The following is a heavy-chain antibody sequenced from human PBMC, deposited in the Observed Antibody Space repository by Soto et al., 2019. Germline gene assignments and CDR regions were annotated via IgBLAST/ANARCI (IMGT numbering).Heavy chain of an antibody. CDR1: GLTFRDSG. J-gene: IGHJ6*04. D-gene: IGHD3-10*01. V-gene: IGHV3-30*18. CDR3: ENGQVGVRYYYGMDV. Sequence: QVQLVESGGGVVQPGTSLRLSCVVSGLTFRDSGMHWVRQAPGKGLEWVAVISFDGSERHYRDSVKGRFSISRDKSRKTLKLRMNSLGGDDSAVYYCENGQVGVRYYYGMDVWGKGSTVTVSS. CDR2: ISFDGSER.